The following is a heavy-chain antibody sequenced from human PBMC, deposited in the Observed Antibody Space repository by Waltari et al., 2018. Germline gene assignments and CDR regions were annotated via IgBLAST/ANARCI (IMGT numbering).Heavy chain of an antibody. V-gene: IGHV5-51*01. CDR3: ARRGYSGFEGSWFDS. CDR2: IYPGDSSS. J-gene: IGHJ5*01. CDR1: GYNFTTYC. Sequence: EVQLVQSGAEVKKPGESLKISCRGSGYNFTTYCIGWVRQMPGEGLEWMAMIYPGDSSSRYRPSFQGQVTISVDKSISTAYLQWSSLKASDTATYYCARRGYSGFEGSWFDSWGRGTLVTVSS. D-gene: IGHD5-12*01.